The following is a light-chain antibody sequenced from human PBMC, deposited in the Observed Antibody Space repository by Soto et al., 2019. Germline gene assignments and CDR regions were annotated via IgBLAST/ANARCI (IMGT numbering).Light chain of an antibody. CDR2: EVS. J-gene: IGLJ3*02. CDR1: SSDVGSYNY. V-gene: IGLV2-14*01. CDR3: SSYTNSDTWV. Sequence: QSVLTQPASVSGSPGQSITISCTGTSSDVGSYNYVSWYQLHPGKAPKLMIYEVSNRPSGVSNRFSGSKSGNTASLTISGLQAEDEADYYCSSYTNSDTWVFGGGTQLTVL.